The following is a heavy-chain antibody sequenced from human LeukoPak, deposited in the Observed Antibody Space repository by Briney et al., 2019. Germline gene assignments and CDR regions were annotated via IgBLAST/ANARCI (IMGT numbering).Heavy chain of an antibody. CDR2: IYYSGST. CDR1: GGSISSSSYY. Sequence: SETLSLTCTVSGGSISSSSYYWGWIRQPPGKGLEWIGSIYYSGSTYYNPSLKSRVTISVDTSKNQFSLKLSSVTAADTAVYYCARVRTSSTSAPYYYGMDVWGQGTTVTVSS. CDR3: ARVRTSSTSAPYYYGMDV. J-gene: IGHJ6*02. D-gene: IGHD2-2*01. V-gene: IGHV4-39*07.